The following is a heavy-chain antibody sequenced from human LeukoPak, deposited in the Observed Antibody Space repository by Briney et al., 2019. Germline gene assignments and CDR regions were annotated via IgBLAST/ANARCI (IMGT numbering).Heavy chain of an antibody. CDR2: ISSSSSTI. Sequence: GGSLRLSCAASGFTFSSYGMNWVRQAPGKGLEWVSYISSSSSTIYYADSVKGRFTISRDNAKNSLYLQMNSLRAEDTAVYYCARGILGYCSSTSCYRGNTNFDYWGQGTLVTVSS. CDR3: ARGILGYCSSTSCYRGNTNFDY. J-gene: IGHJ4*02. D-gene: IGHD2-2*02. CDR1: GFTFSSYG. V-gene: IGHV3-48*01.